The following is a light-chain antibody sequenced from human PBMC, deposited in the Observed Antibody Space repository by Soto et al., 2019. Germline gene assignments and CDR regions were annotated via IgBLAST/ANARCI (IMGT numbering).Light chain of an antibody. CDR3: HQYFCTPLT. CDR2: WAS. J-gene: IGKJ4*01. V-gene: IGKV4-1*01. Sequence: DFVLTQSPDSLAVSLSERATINCRSSQTLLSSSDNQNYLAWSRQRPGQPPELLVYWASTRESGVPDRFSGSGSGTEFTLTISSLQAEDVAVYYCHQYFCTPLTFGGGTKLEIK. CDR1: QTLLSSSDNQNY.